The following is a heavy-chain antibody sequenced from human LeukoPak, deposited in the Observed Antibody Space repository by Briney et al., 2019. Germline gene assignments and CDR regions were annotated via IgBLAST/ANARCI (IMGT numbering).Heavy chain of an antibody. CDR3: ARGINSSWAFDI. V-gene: IGHV3-13*01. CDR1: GFTFSSYD. J-gene: IGHJ3*02. D-gene: IGHD3-22*01. Sequence: HTGGSLRLSCAASGFTFSSYDMHWVRQATGKGLEWVSAIGTAGDTYYPGSVKGRFTISRENAKNSLYLQMNSLRAGDTAVYYCARGINSSWAFDIWGQGTMVTVSS. CDR2: IGTAGDT.